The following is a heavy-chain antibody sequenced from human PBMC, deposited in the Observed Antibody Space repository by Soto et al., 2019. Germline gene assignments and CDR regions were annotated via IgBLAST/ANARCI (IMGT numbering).Heavy chain of an antibody. J-gene: IGHJ5*02. CDR3: AKDALPGGVCSFAL. Sequence: GGSLRLSCTGFGFTFSNHGMHWVRQAPGKGLELMAVISNDGKKRYYADSVKGRFTISRDNSQNTVYVQMDSLRAEDMAMYYCAKDALPGGVCSFALWGQGTLVTVSS. D-gene: IGHD3-16*01. V-gene: IGHV3-30*18. CDR1: GFTFSNHG. CDR2: ISNDGKKR.